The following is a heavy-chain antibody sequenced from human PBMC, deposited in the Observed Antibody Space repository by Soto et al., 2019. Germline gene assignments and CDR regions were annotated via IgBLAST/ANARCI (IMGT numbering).Heavy chain of an antibody. D-gene: IGHD1-1*01. Sequence: GGSLRLSCAASGFTFSSYEMNWVRQAPGKGLEWVSYISSSGSTIYYADSVKGRFTISRDNAKNSLYLQMNSLRAEDTAVYYCARVTQWGTYYGMDVWGQGNTVTVSS. J-gene: IGHJ6*02. CDR3: ARVTQWGTYYGMDV. V-gene: IGHV3-48*03. CDR1: GFTFSSYE. CDR2: ISSSGSTI.